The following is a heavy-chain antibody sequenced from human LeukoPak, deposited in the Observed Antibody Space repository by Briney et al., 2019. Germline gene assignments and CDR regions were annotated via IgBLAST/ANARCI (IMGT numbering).Heavy chain of an antibody. CDR2: IYYSGTT. CDR1: GGSISSYF. V-gene: IGHV4-59*12. CDR3: ARGVSGSYFDY. D-gene: IGHD1-26*01. J-gene: IGHJ4*02. Sequence: SETLPLTCTVSGGSISSYFWSWIRQPPGKGLEWIGYIYYSGTTNYNPSLKSRVTISVDTSKNQFSLKLSSVTAADTAVYYCARGVSGSYFDYWGQGTLVTVSS.